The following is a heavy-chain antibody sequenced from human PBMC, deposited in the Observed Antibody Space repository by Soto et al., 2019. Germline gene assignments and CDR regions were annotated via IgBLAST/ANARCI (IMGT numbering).Heavy chain of an antibody. D-gene: IGHD3-22*01. CDR2: IYYSGST. CDR1: GGSISSYY. V-gene: IGHV4-59*01. CDR3: AREGYYAGYNWLDP. J-gene: IGHJ5*02. Sequence: SETLSLTCTVSGGSISSYYWSWIRQPPGKGLEWIGYIYYSGSTNYNPSLKSRVTISVDTSKNQFSLKLSSVTAADTAVYYCAREGYYAGYNWLDPWGQGTLVTVSS.